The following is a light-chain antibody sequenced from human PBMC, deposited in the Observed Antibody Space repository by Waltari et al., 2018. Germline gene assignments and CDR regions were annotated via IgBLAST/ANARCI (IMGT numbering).Light chain of an antibody. CDR3: QQYNTDYT. J-gene: IGKJ2*01. CDR1: QSIMSG. Sequence: DVQMTQSPSTLSASVGDTVSITCRASQSIMSGLAWYQRKAGKAPKVLISKASTLESGVPSRFSGSESGTEFTLTISNLQPDDFATYYCQQYNTDYTFGQGTILEIK. CDR2: KAS. V-gene: IGKV1-5*03.